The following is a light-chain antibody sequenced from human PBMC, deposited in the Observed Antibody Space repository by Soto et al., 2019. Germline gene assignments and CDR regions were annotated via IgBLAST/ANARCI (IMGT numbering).Light chain of an antibody. J-gene: IGKJ1*01. CDR3: QQYKSYSAT. Sequence: DIQMTQSPSTPSAAVGDRVTIPCRASQRFSTWLTGYQQKQGKTPQLLIVDASSLKRGVPSRFSGSGSGTEFTLTIGSLEPDDFATYYGQQYKSYSATFGQGTKVDIK. V-gene: IGKV1-5*01. CDR2: DAS. CDR1: QRFSTW.